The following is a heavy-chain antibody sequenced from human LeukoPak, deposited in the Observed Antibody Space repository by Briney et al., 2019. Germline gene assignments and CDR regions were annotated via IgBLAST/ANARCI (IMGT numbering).Heavy chain of an antibody. Sequence: ASVKVSCKVSGYTLTELSIHWVRQAPGKGLEWMGGFDPEDGDAIYAQSFQGRVTMTEDTSTDTPYMELRSLRSEDTAVYYCARGHYYDSSGNRAFDIWGQGTMVTVSS. V-gene: IGHV1-24*01. CDR1: GYTLTELS. D-gene: IGHD3-22*01. CDR2: FDPEDGDA. J-gene: IGHJ3*02. CDR3: ARGHYYDSSGNRAFDI.